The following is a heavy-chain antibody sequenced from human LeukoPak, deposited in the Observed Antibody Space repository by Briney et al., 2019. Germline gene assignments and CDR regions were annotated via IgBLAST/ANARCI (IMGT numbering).Heavy chain of an antibody. D-gene: IGHD5-18*01. Sequence: GGSLRLSCAASGFTVSSNYMSWVRQAPGKGLEWVAVISYDGSNKYYADSVKGRFTISRDNSKNTLYLQMNSLRAEDTAVYYCARGTAMVGPIFDYWGQGTLVTVSS. V-gene: IGHV3-30-3*01. CDR1: GFTVSSNY. CDR2: ISYDGSNK. J-gene: IGHJ4*02. CDR3: ARGTAMVGPIFDY.